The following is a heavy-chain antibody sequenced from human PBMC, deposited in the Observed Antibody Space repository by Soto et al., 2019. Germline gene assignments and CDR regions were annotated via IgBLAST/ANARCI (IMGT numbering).Heavy chain of an antibody. J-gene: IGHJ6*02. D-gene: IGHD2-8*01. CDR3: ARDSPYCTNGVCYTRYYGMDV. CDR1: GGSISSYY. V-gene: IGHV4-59*01. CDR2: IYYSGST. Sequence: PSETLSLTCTVSGGSISSYYWSWIRQPPGKGLEWIGYIYYSGSTNYNPSLKSRVTISVDTSKNQFSLKLSSVTAADTAVYYCARDSPYCTNGVCYTRYYGMDVWGQGTTVTVSS.